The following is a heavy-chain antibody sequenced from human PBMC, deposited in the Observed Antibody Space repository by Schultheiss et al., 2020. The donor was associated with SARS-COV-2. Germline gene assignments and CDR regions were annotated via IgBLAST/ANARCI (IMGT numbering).Heavy chain of an antibody. CDR2: IYYSGST. D-gene: IGHD2-2*01. CDR1: GGSISSGGYY. J-gene: IGHJ6*03. CDR3: ARMPLYYYYYYMDV. Sequence: SQTLSLTCTVSGGSISSGGYYWSWIRQLPGKGLEWIGYIYYSGSTYYNPSLKSRVTISVDTSKNQFSLKVRSVTAADTAVYYCARMPLYYYYYYMDVWGKGTTVTVSS. V-gene: IGHV4-31*03.